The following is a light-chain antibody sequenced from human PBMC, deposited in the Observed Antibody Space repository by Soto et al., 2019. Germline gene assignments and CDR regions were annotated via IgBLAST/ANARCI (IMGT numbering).Light chain of an antibody. CDR1: QSIGKH. V-gene: IGKV1-39*01. CDR3: QQGYTSAIT. J-gene: IGKJ5*01. CDR2: AAS. Sequence: DIRMTQSPSSLSASVGDRVTITCRASQSIGKHLNWYQQKPGKAPKFLIYAASNLQSGVPSRFSGSGSGTDFTPTVNSLQPEDFATYYCQQGYTSAITFGQGTRLEIK.